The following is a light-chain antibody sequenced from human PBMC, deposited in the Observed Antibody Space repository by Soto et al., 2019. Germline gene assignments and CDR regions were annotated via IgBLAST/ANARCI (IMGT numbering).Light chain of an antibody. V-gene: IGKV1-9*01. CDR1: QGISSY. Sequence: IQLTQSPSSLSASVGDRVTIACRASQGISSYLAWYQQKPGQAPKLLIYDASTLQSGVPSRFSGSGSGTDFNLTISSLQPEDFATYYCQQLNGYPITFGPGTTVDIK. CDR2: DAS. J-gene: IGKJ3*01. CDR3: QQLNGYPIT.